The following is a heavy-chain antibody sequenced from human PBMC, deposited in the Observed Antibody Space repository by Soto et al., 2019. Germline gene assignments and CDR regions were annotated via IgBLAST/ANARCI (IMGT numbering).Heavy chain of an antibody. D-gene: IGHD2-15*01. CDR1: GFTFSSYS. CDR2: ISSSSSTI. CDR3: AREGGYCSGGSCYIFFDY. Sequence: EVQLVESGGGLVQPGGSLRLSCAASGFTFSSYSMNWVRQAPGKGLEWVSYISSSSSTIYYADSVKGRFTISRDNAKNSLYLQMNSLRAEDMAVYYCAREGGYCSGGSCYIFFDYWGQGTLVTVSS. V-gene: IGHV3-48*01. J-gene: IGHJ4*02.